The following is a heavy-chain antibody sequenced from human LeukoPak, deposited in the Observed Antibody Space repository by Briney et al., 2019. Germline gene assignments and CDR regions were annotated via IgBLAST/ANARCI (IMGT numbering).Heavy chain of an antibody. Sequence: PGGSLRLSCAASGFTFSSDGMSWVRQAPGKGLEWVSSITSSGGTTYYADSVKGRFTISRDNSKNMLYLEMDSLRAEDTAIYYCARGLPLRTKSSTLKGPFDYWGQGTLVTVSS. D-gene: IGHD4-17*01. V-gene: IGHV3-23*01. CDR1: GFTFSSDG. CDR3: ARGLPLRTKSSTLKGPFDY. J-gene: IGHJ4*02. CDR2: ITSSGGTT.